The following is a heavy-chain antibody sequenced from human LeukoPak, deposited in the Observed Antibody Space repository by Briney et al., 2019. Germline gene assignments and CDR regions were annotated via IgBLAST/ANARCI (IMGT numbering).Heavy chain of an antibody. CDR3: ATDVRGLVPYYFDF. J-gene: IGHJ4*02. V-gene: IGHV4-59*01. CDR2: IYYSGST. CDR1: GGSISSYY. Sequence: KASETLSLTCAVSGGSISSYYWNWIRQPPGKGLEWIGYIYYSGSTNYNPSLKSRVTISIDTSKNQLSLQLSSVTAADTAVYYCATDVRGLVPYYFDFWGQGTLDTVSS. D-gene: IGHD3-10*02.